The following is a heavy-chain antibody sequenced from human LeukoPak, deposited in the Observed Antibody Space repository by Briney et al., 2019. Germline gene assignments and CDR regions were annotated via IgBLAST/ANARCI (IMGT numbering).Heavy chain of an antibody. CDR2: ITGSGGDT. J-gene: IGHJ4*02. CDR3: AKWGYYDVLTGYYVSAY. D-gene: IGHD3-9*01. CDR1: GFTFSNYA. Sequence: GGSLRLSCAASGFTFSNYAMSWVRQAPGKGLELVSAITGSGGDTDYADSVKSRLTISRDDSTNTEFLQMNTFIAEATAVYYSAKWGYYDVLTGYYVSAYWGQGTLVTVSS. V-gene: IGHV3-23*01.